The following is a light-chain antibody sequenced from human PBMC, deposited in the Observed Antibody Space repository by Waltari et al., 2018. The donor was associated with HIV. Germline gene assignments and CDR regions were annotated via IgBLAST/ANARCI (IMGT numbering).Light chain of an antibody. CDR3: QQYNSNPYT. Sequence: DIQMSQSPSTLSASVGDKVSVTCRASQTIGRWLAWYQQKPGQAPNLLVYKASSLQTAVPSRFSGNGSGTEFTLTISSLQPDDLGTYYCQQYNSNPYTFGRGTKLEIK. CDR1: QTIGRW. J-gene: IGKJ2*01. CDR2: KAS. V-gene: IGKV1-5*03.